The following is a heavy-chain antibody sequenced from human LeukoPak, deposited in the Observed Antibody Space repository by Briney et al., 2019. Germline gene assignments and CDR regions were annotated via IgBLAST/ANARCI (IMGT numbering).Heavy chain of an antibody. Sequence: SETLSLTCTVSGGSISSGSYYWSWIRQPAGKGLEWIGRIYTSGSTNYNPSLKSRVTISVDTSKNQFSLKLSSVTAADTAVYYCARARYGSGRSYYYYYYMDVWGKGTTVTISS. CDR2: IYTSGST. CDR3: ARARYGSGRSYYYYYYMDV. CDR1: GGSISSGSYY. V-gene: IGHV4-61*02. J-gene: IGHJ6*03. D-gene: IGHD3-10*01.